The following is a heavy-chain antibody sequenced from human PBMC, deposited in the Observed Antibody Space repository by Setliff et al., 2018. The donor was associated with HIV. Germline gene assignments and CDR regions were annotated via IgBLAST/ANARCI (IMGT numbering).Heavy chain of an antibody. J-gene: IGHJ6*02. CDR2: FHYSGST. V-gene: IGHV4-39*01. CDR3: ARGLSVYSYANVYYYHGMDV. CDR1: GGSISSTTYY. Sequence: SETLSLTCTVSGGSISSTTYYWGWIRQPPGKGLEWIGSFHYSGSTSYNPSLKSRVAISLDPSKSQFSLKMTSVTAADTAVYYCARGLSVYSYANVYYYHGMDVWGQGTTVTVSS. D-gene: IGHD5-18*01.